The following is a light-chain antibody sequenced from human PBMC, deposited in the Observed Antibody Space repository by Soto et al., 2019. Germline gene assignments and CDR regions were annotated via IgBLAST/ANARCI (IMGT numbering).Light chain of an antibody. Sequence: SVLPQPSSVSVAPGQSITISCTGTSSDVGGYNYVSWYQQHPGKAPRLMIYDVSTRPSGVSNRFSGSKSGNTASLTISGLQADDEADYYCSSYTPTRSYVFGTGTKVTVL. CDR1: SSDVGGYNY. CDR2: DVS. V-gene: IGLV2-14*03. CDR3: SSYTPTRSYV. J-gene: IGLJ1*01.